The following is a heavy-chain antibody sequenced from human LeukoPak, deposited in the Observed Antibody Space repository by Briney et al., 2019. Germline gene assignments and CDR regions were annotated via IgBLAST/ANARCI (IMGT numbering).Heavy chain of an antibody. CDR1: GGTFGSYA. Sequence: ASVKVSCKASGGTFGSYAISWVRQAPGQGLEWMGGIIPIFGTANYAQKFQGRVTITADESTSTAYMELSSLRSEDTAVYYCARDFGYSYGSFDYWGQGTLVTVSS. CDR2: IIPIFGTA. V-gene: IGHV1-69*13. CDR3: ARDFGYSYGSFDY. J-gene: IGHJ4*02. D-gene: IGHD5-18*01.